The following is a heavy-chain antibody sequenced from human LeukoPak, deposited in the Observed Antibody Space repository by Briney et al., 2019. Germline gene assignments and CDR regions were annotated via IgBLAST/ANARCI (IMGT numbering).Heavy chain of an antibody. D-gene: IGHD3-10*01. J-gene: IGHJ4*02. CDR3: ARDPCSMVRGVTDDY. V-gene: IGHV1-2*02. CDR2: INPNSGGT. Sequence: ASVKVSCKASGYTFTGYYMHWVRQAPGQGLEWMGWINPNSGGTNYAQKFQGRVTMTRDTSISTAYMELSRLRSDDTAVYYCARDPCSMVRGVTDDYWRQGTLVTVSS. CDR1: GYTFTGYY.